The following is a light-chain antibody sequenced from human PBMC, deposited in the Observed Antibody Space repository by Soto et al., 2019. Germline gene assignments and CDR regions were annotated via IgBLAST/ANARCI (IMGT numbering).Light chain of an antibody. V-gene: IGLV2-23*02. CDR2: EVS. CDR3: CSYAGSPHWV. Sequence: QSALTQPASVSGSPGQSITISCTGTSSDVGGYNFVSWYHQHPGKAPKLMIYEVSKRPSGVSNRFSGSKSGNTASLTISGLQAEDEADYYCCSYAGSPHWVVGGGTKVTVL. CDR1: SSDVGGYNF. J-gene: IGLJ3*02.